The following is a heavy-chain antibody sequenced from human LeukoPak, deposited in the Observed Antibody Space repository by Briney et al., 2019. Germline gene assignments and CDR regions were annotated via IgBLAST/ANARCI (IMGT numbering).Heavy chain of an antibody. J-gene: IGHJ4*02. CDR3: TRVNLRTGERFFDY. CDR1: GFTFSDHY. V-gene: IGHV3-72*01. CDR2: IRNKANTYIT. D-gene: IGHD7-27*01. Sequence: GGSLRLSCAASGFTFSDHYMDWVRQVPGKGLEWVSRIRNKANTYITEYAASVKGRFAISRDDSKNSVYLQLNSLKTEDTAVYYCTRVNLRTGERFFDYWGQGTLVTVS.